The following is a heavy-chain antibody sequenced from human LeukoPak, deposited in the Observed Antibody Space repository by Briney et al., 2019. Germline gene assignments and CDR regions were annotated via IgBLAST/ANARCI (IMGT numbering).Heavy chain of an antibody. CDR2: INPNSGGT. CDR3: ARDGVLRYFDWQNNWFDP. D-gene: IGHD3-9*01. CDR1: GYTFTGYY. J-gene: IGHJ5*02. Sequence: ASVTVSCKASGYTFTGYYMHWVRQAPGQGLEWMGWINPNSGGTNYAQKFQGRVTMTRDTSISTAYMELSRLRSDDTAVYYCARDGVLRYFDWQNNWFDPWGQGTLVTVSS. V-gene: IGHV1-2*02.